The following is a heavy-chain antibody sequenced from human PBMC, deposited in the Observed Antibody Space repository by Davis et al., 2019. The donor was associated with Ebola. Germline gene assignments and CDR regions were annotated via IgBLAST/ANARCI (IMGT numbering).Heavy chain of an antibody. V-gene: IGHV3-74*01. CDR1: GFTFSSYW. CDR2: INSDGSST. Sequence: GESLKISCAASGFTFSSYWMHWVRQAPGKGLVWVSRINSDGSSTSYADSVKGRFTISRDNAKNTLYLQMNSLRAEDTAVYYCARDAPSSGSPDYWGQGTLVTVSS. CDR3: ARDAPSSGSPDY. D-gene: IGHD1-26*01. J-gene: IGHJ4*02.